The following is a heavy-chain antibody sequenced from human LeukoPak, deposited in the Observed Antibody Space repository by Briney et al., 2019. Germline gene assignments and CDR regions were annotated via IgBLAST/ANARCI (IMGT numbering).Heavy chain of an antibody. J-gene: IGHJ4*02. CDR3: AKDEGVGSWGNTWGLVY. V-gene: IGHV3-33*06. D-gene: IGHD6-6*01. CDR1: EFTFSSYA. Sequence: PGRSLRLSCAASEFTFSSYAMNWVRQAPGKGLEWVAVIWYDGTKKCYADSVKGRFTISRDDSSNTVYLQMDRLRVEDTALYFCAKDEGVGSWGNTWGLVYWGQGALVTVSS. CDR2: IWYDGTKK.